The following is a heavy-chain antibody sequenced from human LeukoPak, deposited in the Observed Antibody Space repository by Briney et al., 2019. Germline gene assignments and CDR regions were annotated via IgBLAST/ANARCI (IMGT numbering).Heavy chain of an antibody. V-gene: IGHV1-18*01. CDR1: GYTFTSYG. D-gene: IGHD2-2*01. Sequence: GASVKVSCKASGYTFTSYGIRWVRQAPGQGLEWMGWISAYNGNTNYAQKLQGRVTMTTDTSTSTAYMELRSLRSDDTAVYYCARDGIVVVPAAAPDYWGQGTLVTVSS. CDR3: ARDGIVVVPAAAPDY. CDR2: ISAYNGNT. J-gene: IGHJ4*02.